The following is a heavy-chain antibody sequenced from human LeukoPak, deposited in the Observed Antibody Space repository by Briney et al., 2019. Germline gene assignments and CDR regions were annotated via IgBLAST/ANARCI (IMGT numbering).Heavy chain of an antibody. V-gene: IGHV3-21*01. J-gene: IGHJ3*02. CDR3: ARDPNYGDYIFTFDI. CDR1: GFTFSSYS. Sequence: GGSLRLSCAASGFTFSSYSMNWVRQAPGKGLEWVSSISSSSSYIYYADSVKGRFTISRDDAKNSLYLQMNSLRAEGTTVYYCARDPNYGDYIFTFDIWGQGTMVTVSS. CDR2: ISSSSSYI. D-gene: IGHD4-17*01.